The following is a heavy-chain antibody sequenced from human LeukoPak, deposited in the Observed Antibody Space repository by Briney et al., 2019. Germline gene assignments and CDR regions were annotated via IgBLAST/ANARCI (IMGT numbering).Heavy chain of an antibody. CDR2: LTGSGGNT. CDR1: GFTFSNYA. D-gene: IGHD3-9*01. Sequence: GSLRLSCAASGFTFSNYAMSWVRQAPGQGLEWVSALTGSGGNTYYADSVKCRFTISRDNSKNTVFLQMNSLRAEDTAVYYCAKWGDYDVLTGYYVSDYWGQGTLVTVSS. J-gene: IGHJ4*02. V-gene: IGHV3-23*01. CDR3: AKWGDYDVLTGYYVSDY.